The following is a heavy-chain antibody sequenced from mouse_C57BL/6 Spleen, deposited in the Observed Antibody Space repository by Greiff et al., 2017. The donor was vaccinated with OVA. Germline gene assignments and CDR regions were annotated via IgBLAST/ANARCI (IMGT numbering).Heavy chain of an antibody. V-gene: IGHV1-5*01. CDR1: GYTFTSYW. CDR2: IYPGNSDT. Sequence: VQLQQSGTVLARPGASVKMSCKTSGYTFTSYWMHWVKQRPGQGLEWIGAIYPGNSDTSYNQKFKGKAKLTAVTSASTAYMELSSLTNEDSAVYYCTREDSNYELPCFAYWGQGTLVTVSA. J-gene: IGHJ3*01. D-gene: IGHD2-5*01. CDR3: TREDSNYELPCFAY.